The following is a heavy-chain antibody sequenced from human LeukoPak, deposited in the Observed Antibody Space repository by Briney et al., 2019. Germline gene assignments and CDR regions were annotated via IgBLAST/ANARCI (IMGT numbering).Heavy chain of an antibody. CDR1: GFTFDNYG. J-gene: IGHJ4*02. Sequence: PGGSLRLXCAASGFTFDNYGMHWVRRAPGKGLEWVALIRYDGIKKFYAGSVKGRFTISRDNSKNTLYLQMNSLRLEDTALYYCAKDDNGPQDNWGQGTLVTVSS. D-gene: IGHD1-14*01. CDR2: IRYDGIKK. V-gene: IGHV3-30*02. CDR3: AKDDNGPQDN.